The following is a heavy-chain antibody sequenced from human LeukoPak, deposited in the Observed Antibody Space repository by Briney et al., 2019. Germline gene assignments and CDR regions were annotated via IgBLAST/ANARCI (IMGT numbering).Heavy chain of an antibody. CDR3: ARTPGSYHLEAFDY. Sequence: PSGTLSPTCAVSGGSISSSNWWSWVRQPPGKGLEWIGEIYHSGSTNYNPSLKSRVTISVDKSKNQFSLKLSSVTAADTAVYYCARTPGSYHLEAFDYWGQGTLVTVSS. CDR2: IYHSGST. D-gene: IGHD1-26*01. CDR1: GGSISSSNW. J-gene: IGHJ4*02. V-gene: IGHV4-4*02.